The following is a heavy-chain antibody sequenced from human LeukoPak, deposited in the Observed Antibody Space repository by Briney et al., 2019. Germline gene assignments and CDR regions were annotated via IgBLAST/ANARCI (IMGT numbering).Heavy chain of an antibody. V-gene: IGHV3-23*01. D-gene: IGHD3-16*01. CDR2: IFDSGAPS. CDR1: RITFGHHA. J-gene: IGHJ3*01. CDR3: TKAVGGGRDAYDV. Sequence: PGGSLRLSCVASRITFGHHAMTWVRQAPGKGLEWVSSIFDSGAPSYYSDSVKGRFTISRDNSRDTLYLQMENLRAEDSATYYCTKAVGGGRDAYDVWGQGTRVIVSS.